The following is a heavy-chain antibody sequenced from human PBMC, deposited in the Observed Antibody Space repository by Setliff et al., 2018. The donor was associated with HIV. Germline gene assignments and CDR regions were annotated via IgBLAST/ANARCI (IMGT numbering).Heavy chain of an antibody. D-gene: IGHD6-6*01. CDR1: GYTFTGYY. Sequence: SVKVSCKASGYTFTGYYIHWVRQAPGQGLEWMGGIIPILRTANYAQKFQGRVTITADESTSTAYMELSSLTSEDTAVYYCAAEGPYTNSSPFDYWGQGTLVTVSS. CDR3: AAEGPYTNSSPFDY. V-gene: IGHV1-69*13. J-gene: IGHJ4*02. CDR2: IIPILRTA.